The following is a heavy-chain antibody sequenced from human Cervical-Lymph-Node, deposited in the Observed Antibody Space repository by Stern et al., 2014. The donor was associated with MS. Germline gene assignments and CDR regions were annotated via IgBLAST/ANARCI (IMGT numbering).Heavy chain of an antibody. CDR3: ARARLDDEPFDY. J-gene: IGHJ4*02. CDR2: ISSSSSYI. CDR1: GFTFSSYS. V-gene: IGHV3-21*01. D-gene: IGHD3/OR15-3a*01. Sequence: EVQLVESGGGLVKPGGSLRLSCAASGFTFSSYSMNWVRQAPGKGLEWVSSISSSSSYIYYADSVKGRFTISRDNAKNSLYLQMNSLRAEDTAVYYCARARLDDEPFDYWGQGTLVTVSS.